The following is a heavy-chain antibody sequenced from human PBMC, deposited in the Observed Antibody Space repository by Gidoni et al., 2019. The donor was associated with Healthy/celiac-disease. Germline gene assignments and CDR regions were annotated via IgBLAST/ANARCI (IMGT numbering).Heavy chain of an antibody. V-gene: IGHV3-30*02. Sequence: QVQLVESGGGVVQPGGSLRLSCAASGFTFSSYGMHWVRQAPGKGLGWVAFIRYDGSNKYYADSVKGRFTISRDNSKNTLYLQMNSLRAEDTAVYYCAKDRYMGRDGMDVWGQGTTVTVSS. CDR3: AKDRYMGRDGMDV. CDR1: GFTFSSYG. D-gene: IGHD3-10*01. J-gene: IGHJ6*02. CDR2: IRYDGSNK.